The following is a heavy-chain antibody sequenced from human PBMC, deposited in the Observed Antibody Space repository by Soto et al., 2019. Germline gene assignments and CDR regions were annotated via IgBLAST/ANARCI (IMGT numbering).Heavy chain of an antibody. Sequence: PGGSLRLSCAASGFTFSSYAMSWVRQAPGKGLEWVSAISGSGGSTYYADSAKGRFTISRDNSKNTLYLQMNSLRAEDTAVYYCAKDEDIVVVPAVFDPWGQGTLVTVSS. CDR3: AKDEDIVVVPAVFDP. V-gene: IGHV3-23*01. CDR1: GFTFSSYA. D-gene: IGHD2-2*01. CDR2: ISGSGGST. J-gene: IGHJ5*02.